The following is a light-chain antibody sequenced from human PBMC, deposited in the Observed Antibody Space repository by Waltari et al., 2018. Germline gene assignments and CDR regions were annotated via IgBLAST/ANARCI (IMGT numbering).Light chain of an antibody. CDR2: NDD. CDR1: SSNMGSNT. J-gene: IGLJ3*02. Sequence: QSVLTQPPSASGAPGQRGTITCSIGSSNMGSNTVNWYQQFPGTAPKLLMFNDDQRASGVPGRFSGSRSVTSASLAISGLQSEDEATYYCAAWDDTLKGLFGGGTPLTVL. V-gene: IGLV1-44*01. CDR3: AAWDDTLKGL.